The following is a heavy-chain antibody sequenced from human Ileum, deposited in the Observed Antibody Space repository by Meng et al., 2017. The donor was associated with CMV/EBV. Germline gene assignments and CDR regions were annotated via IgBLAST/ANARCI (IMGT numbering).Heavy chain of an antibody. CDR2: IYPGDSNT. D-gene: IGHD3-9*01. J-gene: IGHJ5*02. CDR3: ARLLRYFKGRSGWFDP. V-gene: IGHV5-51*01. Sequence: GESLKISCKGSGYSFTNYWIGWVRQMPGKGLEWVGIIYPGDSNTRYSPSFQGQVTISADKSISTAYLQWSSLKASDTAMYYCARLLRYFKGRSGWFDPWGQGTLVTVSS. CDR1: GYSFTNYW.